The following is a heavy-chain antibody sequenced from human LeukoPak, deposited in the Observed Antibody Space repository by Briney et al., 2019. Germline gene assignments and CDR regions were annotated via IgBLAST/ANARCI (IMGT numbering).Heavy chain of an antibody. CDR2: IYHSGIT. V-gene: IGHV4-4*02. D-gene: IGHD3-22*01. CDR3: ARVNYDSSGYYPFDY. Sequence: PSETLSLTCTVSGGSISNTNWWSWVRQPPGKGLEWMGEIYHSGITNYNPSLKSRVTISVDKSRKQFSLRLSSVTAADTAVYYCARVNYDSSGYYPFDYWSPGTLVTVSS. CDR1: GGSISNTNW. J-gene: IGHJ4*02.